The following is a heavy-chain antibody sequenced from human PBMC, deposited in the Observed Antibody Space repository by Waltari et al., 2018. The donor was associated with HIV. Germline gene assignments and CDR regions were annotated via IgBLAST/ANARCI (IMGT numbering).Heavy chain of an antibody. V-gene: IGHV1-2*06. J-gene: IGHJ4*02. CDR1: GYPFTGYY. CDR3: ARVVASTQLPLLAY. Sequence: QVHLVQSGAEVKKPGASVKVSCKASGYPFTGYYIHWVRQAPGQGLEWMGRINPNSGGTNYAQKFQGRVTMTRDTSISTAYMELSRLTSDDTAVYYCARVVASTQLPLLAYWGQGTLVTVSS. CDR2: INPNSGGT. D-gene: IGHD2-15*01.